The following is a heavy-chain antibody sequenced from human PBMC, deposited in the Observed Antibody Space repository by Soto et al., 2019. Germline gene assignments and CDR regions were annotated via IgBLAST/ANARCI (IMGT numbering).Heavy chain of an antibody. CDR1: GGTFSSYA. D-gene: IGHD6-19*01. V-gene: IGHV1-69*12. CDR2: IIPIFGTT. J-gene: IGHJ4*02. Sequence: QVQLVQSGAEVKKPGSSVKVSCKASGGTFSSYAISWVRQAPGQGLEWMGGIIPIFGTTNYAQKFQDRVAITADESTSTAYMELSSLRSDDTAVYYCAGGLWQWLCTGWGQGTLVTVSS. CDR3: AGGLWQWLCTG.